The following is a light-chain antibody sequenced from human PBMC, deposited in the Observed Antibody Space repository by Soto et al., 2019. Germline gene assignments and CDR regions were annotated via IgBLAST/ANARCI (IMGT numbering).Light chain of an antibody. CDR3: QQSHEAPFT. J-gene: IGKJ4*01. V-gene: IGKV1-39*01. CDR2: DSS. Sequence: DIQMTQSPSSLSASVGDRVTITCRASQTIINYLNWYQQKPGKAPNLLIYDSSSLLSGVPSRFSGSGSGTDFTLTINSLQPEDFATYSCQQSHEAPFTFGGGTRVQIE. CDR1: QTIINY.